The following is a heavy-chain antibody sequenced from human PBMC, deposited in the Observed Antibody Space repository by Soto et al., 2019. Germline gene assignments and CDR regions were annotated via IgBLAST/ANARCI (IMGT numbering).Heavy chain of an antibody. CDR1: GYTFTSYY. Sequence: QVQLVQSGAEVKKPGASVKVSCKASGYTFTSYYMHWVRQAPGQGLEWMGIIDPSGGGTSYAQKFQGRLARTRHTSTSTVYMELSSRRSEDTAVYYCARDRVDCSGGNCWRSVEDTWGQGTLVTVSS. J-gene: IGHJ5*02. CDR2: IDPSGGGT. D-gene: IGHD2-15*01. CDR3: ARDRVDCSGGNCWRSVEDT. V-gene: IGHV1-46*01.